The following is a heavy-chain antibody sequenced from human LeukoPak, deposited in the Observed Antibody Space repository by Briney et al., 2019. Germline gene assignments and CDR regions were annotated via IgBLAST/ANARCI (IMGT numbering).Heavy chain of an antibody. Sequence: ASVKVSCKASGYTFTNYALTWVRQAPGQGLEWMGRISTYTDNSNYAQKFQDRVTMTTDTSTGTAYMELRNLSSDDTAVYYCARTMTTMTTHGELDFWGQGTLVTVSS. J-gene: IGHJ4*02. V-gene: IGHV1-18*01. CDR3: ARTMTTMTTHGELDF. CDR1: GYTFTNYA. D-gene: IGHD4-17*01. CDR2: ISTYTDNS.